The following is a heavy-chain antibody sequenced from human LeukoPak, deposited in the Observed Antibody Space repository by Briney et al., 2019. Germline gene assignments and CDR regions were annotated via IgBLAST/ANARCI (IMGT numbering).Heavy chain of an antibody. Sequence: PGGSLRLSCAASGFTFDDYDLNWVRQAPGKGLEWVSGISWNGRNTAYAESLKGRFTISRDNAKNSLYLQMNSLRAEDTAVYYCARATGGNWFDPWGQGTLVTVSS. D-gene: IGHD3-16*01. CDR1: GFTFDDYD. CDR2: ISWNGRNT. J-gene: IGHJ5*02. CDR3: ARATGGNWFDP. V-gene: IGHV3-20*04.